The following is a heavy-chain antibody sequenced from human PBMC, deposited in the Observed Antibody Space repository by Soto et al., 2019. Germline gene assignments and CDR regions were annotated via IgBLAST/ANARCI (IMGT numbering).Heavy chain of an antibody. D-gene: IGHD6-19*01. Sequence: EVQLLESGGDLVQPGGSLRLTCVASGSTSTPYAMTWVRQAPGEGLEWVSSISASGGDSYYAASVKGRFSISRDSPRNVMYLQMYSLSGEDTAVYYCAKYVRVDGVWFLDSWGQRTLVTVSS. J-gene: IGHJ4*02. CDR3: AKYVRVDGVWFLDS. CDR2: ISASGGDS. CDR1: GSTSTPYA. V-gene: IGHV3-23*01.